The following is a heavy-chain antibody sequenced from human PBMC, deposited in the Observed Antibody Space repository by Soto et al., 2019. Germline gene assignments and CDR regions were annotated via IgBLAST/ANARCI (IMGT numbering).Heavy chain of an antibody. CDR1: GFTVSTYG. V-gene: IGHV3-30*03. Sequence: QVQLVESGGGVVQPGRSLRLSCAVSGFTVSTYGMHWVRQAPGKGLEWVAVISRDGGTKFYADSVKGRFTISRDNSRNTLFLEMTSLRGVDLAVYYCTGEVASGYWGQGTLVTVSS. J-gene: IGHJ4*02. D-gene: IGHD2-8*02. CDR3: TGEVASGY. CDR2: ISRDGGTK.